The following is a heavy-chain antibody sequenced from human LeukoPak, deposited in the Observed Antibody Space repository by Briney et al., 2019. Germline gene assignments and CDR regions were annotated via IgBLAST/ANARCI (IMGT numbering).Heavy chain of an antibody. J-gene: IGHJ1*01. Sequence: GGSLRLSCAASGFTFSNYAMSWVRQAPGKGLEWVSGVSGSGGVTYHAESVKGRFTMSRDNSKNTLHLQMNSLRAEDTAVYYCATFLAIVTARDSLYFQHWGQGTLVTVSS. D-gene: IGHD3-3*02. CDR3: ATFLAIVTARDSLYFQH. CDR1: GFTFSNYA. V-gene: IGHV3-23*01. CDR2: VSGSGGVT.